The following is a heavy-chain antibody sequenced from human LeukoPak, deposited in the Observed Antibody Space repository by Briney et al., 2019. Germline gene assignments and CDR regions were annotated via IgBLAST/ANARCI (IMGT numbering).Heavy chain of an antibody. D-gene: IGHD2-15*01. V-gene: IGHV1-2*02. J-gene: IGHJ4*02. CDR3: ARDWCSGGSCYQTFDY. CDR2: INPNSGGT. Sequence: ASVKVSCKASGYTFTGYYIHWVRQAPGQGLEWMGWINPNSGGTNYAQKFQGRVTMTRDTSISTAYMELSRLRSDDTAFYYCARDWCSGGSCYQTFDYWGQGTLITVSS. CDR1: GYTFTGYY.